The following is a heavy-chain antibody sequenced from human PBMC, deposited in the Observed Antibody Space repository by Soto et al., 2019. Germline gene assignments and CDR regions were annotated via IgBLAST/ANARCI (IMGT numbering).Heavy chain of an antibody. V-gene: IGHV1-46*01. D-gene: IGHD6-13*01. CDR1: GYTFTRHY. CDR2: INSSGGHT. J-gene: IGHJ3*02. Sequence: QMQLVQSGAEVKKPGASVKVSCNASGYTFTRHYVHWVRQAPGQGLEWMGIINSSGGHTYYAQKFQGRVALISDTSTSTVYMELSSLRSEDTAVHYCARDLLAAGSDALDIWGQGTMVTVSS. CDR3: ARDLLAAGSDALDI.